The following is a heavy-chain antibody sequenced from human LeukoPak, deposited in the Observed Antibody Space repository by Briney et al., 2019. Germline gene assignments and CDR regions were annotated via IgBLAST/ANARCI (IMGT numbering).Heavy chain of an antibody. CDR2: IYYSGST. V-gene: IGHV4-59*08. D-gene: IGHD3-10*01. CDR3: ATGVRGVTSFDY. Sequence: SETLSLTCTVSGGSISSYYWSWIRQPPGKGLEWIGYIYYSGSTNYNPSLKSRVTISVDTSKSQFSLKLSSVTAADTAVYYCATGVRGVTSFDYWGQGTLVTVSS. CDR1: GGSISSYY. J-gene: IGHJ4*02.